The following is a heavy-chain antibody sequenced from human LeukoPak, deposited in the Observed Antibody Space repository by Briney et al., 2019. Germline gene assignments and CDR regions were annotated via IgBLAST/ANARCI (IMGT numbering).Heavy chain of an antibody. CDR1: GFTFRDYY. Sequence: GGSLRLSCAASGFTFRDYYMSWIRQAPGKGLEWVSYISSSGSTIYYADSVKGRFTISRDNAKNSLYLQMNSLRAEDTAVYYCARDRHYYDSSGYPEYFQHWGQGTLVTVSS. CDR3: ARDRHYYDSSGYPEYFQH. D-gene: IGHD3-22*01. V-gene: IGHV3-11*01. CDR2: ISSSGSTI. J-gene: IGHJ1*01.